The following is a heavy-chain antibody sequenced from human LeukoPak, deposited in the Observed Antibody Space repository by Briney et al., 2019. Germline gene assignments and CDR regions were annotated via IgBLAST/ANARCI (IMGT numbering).Heavy chain of an antibody. V-gene: IGHV3-11*01. J-gene: IGHJ4*02. D-gene: IGHD6-13*01. CDR1: GFTFSSYA. Sequence: GGSLRLSCAASGFTFSSYAMTWIRQAPGKGLEWVSYISSSGSTVYYADSVKGRFTISRDNAKNSLYLQMNSLRAEDTAVYYCARDRRTRIAAPGTHYFDYWGQGTLVTVSS. CDR3: ARDRRTRIAAPGTHYFDY. CDR2: ISSSGSTV.